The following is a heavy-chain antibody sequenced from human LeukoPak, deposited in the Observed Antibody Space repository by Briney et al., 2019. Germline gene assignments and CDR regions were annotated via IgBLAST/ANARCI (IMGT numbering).Heavy chain of an antibody. CDR2: ISSSGSTI. J-gene: IGHJ4*02. Sequence: PGRSLRLSCAASGFTFSDYYMSWIRQAPGKGLEWVSYISSSGSTIYYADSVKGRFTISRDNAKNSLYLQMNSLRAEDTAVYYCTTSGYYYDSSGYYNNWGQGTLVTVSS. CDR1: GFTFSDYY. V-gene: IGHV3-11*04. D-gene: IGHD3-22*01. CDR3: TTSGYYYDSSGYYNN.